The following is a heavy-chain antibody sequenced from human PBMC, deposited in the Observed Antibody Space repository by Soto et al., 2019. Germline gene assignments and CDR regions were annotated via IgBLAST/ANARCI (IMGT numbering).Heavy chain of an antibody. D-gene: IGHD3-9*01. V-gene: IGHV3-23*01. J-gene: IGHJ6*02. CDR1: GFTSSSYA. Sequence: EVQLLESGGGLVQPGGSLRLCCAASGFTSSSYAMSWVRQAPGKGLEWVSAISGSGSNTYYADSVKGRFTISRDNSKNTLFLQMNSLRAEDTAVYYCAKALRYFDWLVRPWNAMDVWGQGTTVTVSS. CDR3: AKALRYFDWLVRPWNAMDV. CDR2: ISGSGSNT.